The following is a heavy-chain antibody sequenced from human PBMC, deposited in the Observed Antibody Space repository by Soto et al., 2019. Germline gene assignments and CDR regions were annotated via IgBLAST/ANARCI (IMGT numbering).Heavy chain of an antibody. D-gene: IGHD6-19*01. J-gene: IGHJ4*02. CDR2: IQSDGRT. Sequence: GGSLRLSCSASGFTFSTYAMHWVRQAPGKGLEDVSAIQSDGRTYYVDSVKGRFTISRDNSKNTLYLQMSSLRPEDTAVYYCVKDGSGWPEFWGQGTLVTVSS. V-gene: IGHV3-64D*09. CDR1: GFTFSTYA. CDR3: VKDGSGWPEF.